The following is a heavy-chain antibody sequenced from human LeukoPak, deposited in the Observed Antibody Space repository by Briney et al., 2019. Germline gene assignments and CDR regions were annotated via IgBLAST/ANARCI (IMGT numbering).Heavy chain of an antibody. CDR1: GFTFSSSA. Sequence: GGSLRLSCAASGFTFSSSAMSWVRQAPGKGLEWVSAISNNGGYTYYADSVKGRFTISRDNSKNTLYLQMNSLRAEDTAVYYCAREEGFDYWGQGTLVTVSS. V-gene: IGHV3-23*01. J-gene: IGHJ4*02. CDR3: AREEGFDY. CDR2: ISNNGGYT.